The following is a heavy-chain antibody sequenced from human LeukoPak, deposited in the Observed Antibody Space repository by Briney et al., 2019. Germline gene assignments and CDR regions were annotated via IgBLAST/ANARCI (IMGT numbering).Heavy chain of an antibody. D-gene: IGHD4-17*01. V-gene: IGHV3-21*01. CDR2: ITGSSTYI. Sequence: SGGSLRLSCAASGFTFSTYNMNWVRQAPGKGLEWVSPITGSSTYIYYADSVKGRFTISRDNAKNSLSLQMDSLRAEDTAVYYCARDLYGDYGFDIWGQGTMVTVSS. J-gene: IGHJ3*02. CDR1: GFTFSTYN. CDR3: ARDLYGDYGFDI.